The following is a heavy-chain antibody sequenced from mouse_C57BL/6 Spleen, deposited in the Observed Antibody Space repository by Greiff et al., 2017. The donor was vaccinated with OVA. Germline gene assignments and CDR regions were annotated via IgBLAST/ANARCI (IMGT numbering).Heavy chain of an antibody. CDR2: ISSGSSTI. CDR1: GFTFSDYG. D-gene: IGHD1-1*01. V-gene: IGHV5-17*01. J-gene: IGHJ4*01. CDR3: ARSVANAMDY. Sequence: EVKVVDSGGGLVKPGGSLKLSCAASGFTFSDYGMHWVRQAPEKGLEWVAYISSGSSTIYYADTVKGRFTISRDNAKNTLFLQMTSLRSEDTAMYYCARSVANAMDYWGQGTSVTVSS.